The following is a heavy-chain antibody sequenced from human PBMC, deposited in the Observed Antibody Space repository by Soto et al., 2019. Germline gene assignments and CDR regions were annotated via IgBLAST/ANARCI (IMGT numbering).Heavy chain of an antibody. V-gene: IGHV4-59*01. D-gene: IGHD3-9*01. Sequence: PSETLSLTCTVSGGSISSYYWSWIRQPPGKGLEWIGYIYYSGSTNYNPSLKSRVTISVDTSKNQFSLKLSSVTAADTAVYYCARDGRYFDWLVWGHGTLVTVSS. CDR3: ARDGRYFDWLV. CDR2: IYYSGST. J-gene: IGHJ4*01. CDR1: GGSISSYY.